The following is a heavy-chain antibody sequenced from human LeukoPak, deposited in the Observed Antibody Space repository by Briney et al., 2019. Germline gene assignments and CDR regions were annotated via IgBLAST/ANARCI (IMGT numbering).Heavy chain of an antibody. CDR2: ISPFNANT. CDR1: GYTFRSYA. Sequence: ASVKVSCKASGYTFRSYAVSWLRQAPGQGVEWMGWISPFNANTNYAQKFQGRLTMTTDTSTSTAYMELRSLRSDDTAVYYCAREKGIAVTAPIDYWGQGTLVTVPS. J-gene: IGHJ4*02. D-gene: IGHD6-19*01. V-gene: IGHV1-18*01. CDR3: AREKGIAVTAPIDY.